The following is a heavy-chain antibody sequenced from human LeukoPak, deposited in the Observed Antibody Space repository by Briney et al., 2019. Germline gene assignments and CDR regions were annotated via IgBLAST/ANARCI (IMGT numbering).Heavy chain of an antibody. CDR3: AREIRHPDAFDI. D-gene: IGHD4-17*01. CDR2: ISGSDYST. CDR1: GFTFSSYA. V-gene: IGHV3-23*01. J-gene: IGHJ3*02. Sequence: PGGSLRLSCAASGFTFSSYAMSWVRQAPGKGLEWVSTISGSDYSTYYADSVKGRFTISRGNSKNTLYLQMNSLRAEDTAVYYCAREIRHPDAFDIWGQGTMVTVSS.